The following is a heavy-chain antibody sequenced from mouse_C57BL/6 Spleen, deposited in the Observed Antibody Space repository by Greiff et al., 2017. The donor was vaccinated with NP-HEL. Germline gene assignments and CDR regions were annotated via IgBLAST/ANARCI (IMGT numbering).Heavy chain of an antibody. D-gene: IGHD2-4*01. Sequence: QVQLQQSGAELVRPGASVTLSCKASGYTFTDYEMHWVKQTPVHGLEWIGAIDPETGGTAYNQKFKGKAILTADKSSSTAYMELRSLTSEDSAVYYCTWTVYYEVAYWGQGTLVTVSA. CDR2: IDPETGGT. V-gene: IGHV1-15*01. J-gene: IGHJ3*01. CDR1: GYTFTDYE. CDR3: TWTVYYEVAY.